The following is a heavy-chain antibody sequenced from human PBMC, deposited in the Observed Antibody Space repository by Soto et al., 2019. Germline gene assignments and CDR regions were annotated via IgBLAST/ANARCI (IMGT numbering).Heavy chain of an antibody. V-gene: IGHV4-30-4*01. J-gene: IGHJ4*02. CDR3: ASELVTGVLDD. CDR2: IYYSGST. D-gene: IGHD7-27*01. CDR1: GGSISSGDCY. Sequence: SETLSLTCTVSGGSISSGDCYWSWIRQPPGKGLEWIGYIYYSGSTFYNPSLKSRVTISVDTSKNHFSLRLSSVTAADTAVYYCASELVTGVLDDWGQGTLVTVSS.